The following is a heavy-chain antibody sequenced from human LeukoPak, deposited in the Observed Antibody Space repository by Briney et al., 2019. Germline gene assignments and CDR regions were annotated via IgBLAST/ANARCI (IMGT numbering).Heavy chain of an antibody. J-gene: IGHJ4*02. D-gene: IGHD5-12*01. Sequence: SETLSLTCAVSGVSISSSNWWSWVRQPPVKGLEWIGEIYHSGSTNNNPSLTSRVTISVDKSKNQFSLKLSSVTAADTAIYYCASGYYYFDHWGQGTLVTVSS. CDR3: ASGYYYFDH. V-gene: IGHV4-4*02. CDR2: IYHSGST. CDR1: GVSISSSNW.